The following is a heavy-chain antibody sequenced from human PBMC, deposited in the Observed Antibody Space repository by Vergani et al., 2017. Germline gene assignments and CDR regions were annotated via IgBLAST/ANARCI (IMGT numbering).Heavy chain of an antibody. Sequence: QVQLQESGPGLVKPSQTLSLTCTVSGGSISSGSYYWSWIRQPAGKGLEWIGRIYTSGSTNYNPSLKSRVTMSVDTSKNQFSLKLSSVTAADTAVYYCARDPPPPYDCWSGQKGLDAFDIWGQGTMVTVSS. J-gene: IGHJ3*02. CDR2: IYTSGST. CDR1: GGSISSGSYY. V-gene: IGHV4-61*02. CDR3: ARDPPPPYDCWSGQKGLDAFDI. D-gene: IGHD3-3*01.